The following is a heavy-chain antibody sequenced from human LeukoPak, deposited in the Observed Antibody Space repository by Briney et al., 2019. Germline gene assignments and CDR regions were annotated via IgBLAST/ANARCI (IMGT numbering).Heavy chain of an antibody. CDR2: IYYSGSN. V-gene: IGHV4-39*01. Sequence: SSETLSLTCTVSGGSISSSSYYWGWIRQPPGKGLEWIGSIYYSGSNYYNPSLKSRVTISVDTSKNQFSLKLSSATAADTAVYYCARQRRYCSSTSCYAFDYWGQGTLVTVSS. CDR1: GGSISSSSYY. CDR3: ARQRRYCSSTSCYAFDY. J-gene: IGHJ4*02. D-gene: IGHD2-2*01.